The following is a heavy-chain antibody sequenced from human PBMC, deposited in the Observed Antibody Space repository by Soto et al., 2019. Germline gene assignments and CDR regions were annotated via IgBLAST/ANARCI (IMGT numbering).Heavy chain of an antibody. CDR3: ARVRVECGYPEEFQH. CDR1: GFTVSSNY. V-gene: IGHV3-53*01. J-gene: IGHJ1*01. D-gene: IGHD3-22*01. CDR2: IYSGGST. Sequence: EVQLVESGGGLIQPGGSLRLSCAASGFTVSSNYMSWVRQAPGKGLEWVTVIYSGGSTYYADSVKGRFTISRDNSKNTLYLQMNSLRAKDTAVYYCARVRVECGYPEEFQHWGQGTVVTVSS.